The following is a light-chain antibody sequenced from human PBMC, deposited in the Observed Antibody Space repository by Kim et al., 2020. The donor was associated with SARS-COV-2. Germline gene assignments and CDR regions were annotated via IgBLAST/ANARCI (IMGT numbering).Light chain of an antibody. Sequence: PRQTARITWSGNKLGDKCVSWYQQEPGQYPLVGIYQDNQRPSGIPERFSGSNSGNTATLTISGTQAMDEADYYCQAWDSSTHNYVFGAGTKVTVL. CDR1: KLGDKC. V-gene: IGLV3-1*01. J-gene: IGLJ1*01. CDR2: QDN. CDR3: QAWDSSTHNYV.